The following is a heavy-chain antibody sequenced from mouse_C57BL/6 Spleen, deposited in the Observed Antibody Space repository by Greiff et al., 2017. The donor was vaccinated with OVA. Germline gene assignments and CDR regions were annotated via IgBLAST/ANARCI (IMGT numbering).Heavy chain of an antibody. D-gene: IGHD2-13*01. Sequence: DVMLVESGGGLVKPGGSLKLSCAASGFTFTDYGMHWVRQAPGKGLEWVAYISSGSSTIYYKDTVKGRFTITGDNAKTTLFLQMTRLRSEDTAMYYCGGEGPPLAYWGQGTLVTVSA. CDR2: ISSGSSTI. CDR1: GFTFTDYG. CDR3: GGEGPPLAY. V-gene: IGHV5-17*01. J-gene: IGHJ3*01.